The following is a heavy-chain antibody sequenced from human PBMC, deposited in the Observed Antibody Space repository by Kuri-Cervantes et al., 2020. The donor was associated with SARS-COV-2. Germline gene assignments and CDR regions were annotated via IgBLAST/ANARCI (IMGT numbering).Heavy chain of an antibody. D-gene: IGHD3-16*01. CDR2: IYYSGST. V-gene: IGHV4-59*01. CDR3: ARAWGY. CDR1: GGSFSGYY. Sequence: SETLSLTCAVYGGSFSGYYWSWIRQPPGKGLEWIGYIYYSGSTNYDPSLKSRVTISVDTSKDQFPLKLSSVTAADTAVYYCARAWGYWGQGTLVTVSS. J-gene: IGHJ4*02.